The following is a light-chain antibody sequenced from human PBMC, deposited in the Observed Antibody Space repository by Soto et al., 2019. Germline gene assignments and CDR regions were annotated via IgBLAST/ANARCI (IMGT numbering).Light chain of an antibody. CDR3: QQYGSSGT. CDR1: QSVSNNY. V-gene: IGKV3-20*01. J-gene: IGKJ1*01. Sequence: ELVLTQYPGTLSLSPGERASRSCRASQSVSNNYLAWYQQRPGQAPRLLIYGASTRATGIPDRFSGSGSGTDFTLTISRLEPEDFAVYYCQQYGSSGTFGQGTKVDI. CDR2: GAS.